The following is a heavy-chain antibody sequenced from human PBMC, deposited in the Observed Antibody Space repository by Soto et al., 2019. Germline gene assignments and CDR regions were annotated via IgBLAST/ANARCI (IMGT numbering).Heavy chain of an antibody. D-gene: IGHD1-26*01. CDR3: ARDTTPKKDYGMDV. CDR2: IWYDGSKK. Sequence: GSLRLSCAASGFTFSSYGMHWVRQAPGKGLEWVAVIWYDGSKKYYADSVKGRFTISRDNSKNTLYLQMNSLRAEDTAVYYCARDTTPKKDYGMDVWGQGTTVTVSS. J-gene: IGHJ6*02. V-gene: IGHV3-33*01. CDR1: GFTFSSYG.